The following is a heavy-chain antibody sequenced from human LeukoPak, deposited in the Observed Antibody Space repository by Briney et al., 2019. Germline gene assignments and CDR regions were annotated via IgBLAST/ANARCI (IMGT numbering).Heavy chain of an antibody. J-gene: IGHJ4*02. Sequence: PGGSLRLSCAASGFTFSSYAMSWVRQAPGKGLEWVSAISGSGGSTYYADSVKGRFTVSRDNSKNTLYLQMNSLRAEDTAVYYCAKDSRSGDRADYWGQGTLVTVSS. V-gene: IGHV3-23*01. CDR3: AKDSRSGDRADY. CDR1: GFTFSSYA. D-gene: IGHD7-27*01. CDR2: ISGSGGST.